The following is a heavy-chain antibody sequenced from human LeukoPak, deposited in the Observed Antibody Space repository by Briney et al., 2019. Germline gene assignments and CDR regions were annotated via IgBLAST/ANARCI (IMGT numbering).Heavy chain of an antibody. CDR2: ISYDGSNK. CDR3: ATHPNSGSYYWDSGGDY. V-gene: IGHV3-30*03. CDR1: GFTFSSYG. D-gene: IGHD1-26*01. J-gene: IGHJ4*02. Sequence: GGSLRLSCAASGFTFSSYGMHWVRQAPGKGLEWVAVISYDGSNKYYADSVKGRFTISRDNSKNTLYLQMNSLRAEDTAVYYCATHPNSGSYYWDSGGDYWGQGTPVTVSS.